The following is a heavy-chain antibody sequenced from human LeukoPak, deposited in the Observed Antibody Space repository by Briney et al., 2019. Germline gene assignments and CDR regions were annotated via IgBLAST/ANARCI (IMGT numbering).Heavy chain of an antibody. D-gene: IGHD3-22*01. Sequence: ASVKVSCKASGYTFIDYYIHWVRQAPGQGLEWMGWINPNSGGTNYAQKFQGRVTMTRDTSISTAYMELSRLRSDDTALYYCARDHVTYYYDSSGYLTWGQGTLVTVSS. V-gene: IGHV1-2*02. CDR1: GYTFIDYY. CDR2: INPNSGGT. CDR3: ARDHVTYYYDSSGYLT. J-gene: IGHJ5*02.